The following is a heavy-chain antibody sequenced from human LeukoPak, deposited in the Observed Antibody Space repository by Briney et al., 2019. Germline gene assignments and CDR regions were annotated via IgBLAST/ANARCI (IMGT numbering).Heavy chain of an antibody. CDR3: AKDSWEVGATAEIDY. CDR1: GFTFSRYG. V-gene: IGHV3-30*02. CDR2: IRFDGTNN. D-gene: IGHD1-26*01. J-gene: IGHJ4*02. Sequence: PGGSLRLSCAASGFTFSRYGFHWVRQAPGKGLEWVAFIRFDGTNNFYADSVKGRFTISRDNSNTTVYLQMNSLRAEDTAVYYCAKDSWEVGATAEIDYWGQGTLVTVSS.